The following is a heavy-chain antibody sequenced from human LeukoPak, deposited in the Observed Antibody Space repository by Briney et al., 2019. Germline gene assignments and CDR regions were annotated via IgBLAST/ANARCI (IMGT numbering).Heavy chain of an antibody. CDR1: GYTFTSYY. Sequence: SVKVSCKASGYTFTSYYMHWVRQAPGQGLEWMGGIIPIFGTANYAQKFQGRVTITADESTSTAYMELSSLRSEDTAVYYCARDNDYTPFDYWGQGTLVTVSS. D-gene: IGHD4-11*01. CDR2: IIPIFGTA. V-gene: IGHV1-69*13. CDR3: ARDNDYTPFDY. J-gene: IGHJ4*02.